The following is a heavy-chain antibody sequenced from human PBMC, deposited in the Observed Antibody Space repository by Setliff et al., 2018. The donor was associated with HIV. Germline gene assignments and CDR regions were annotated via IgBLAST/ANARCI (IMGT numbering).Heavy chain of an antibody. D-gene: IGHD6-19*01. J-gene: IGHJ6*03. CDR2: INPTSGNT. V-gene: IGHV1-46*01. Sequence: ASVKVSCKASGYTFPSFYVHWVRQAPGQGLEWMGIINPTSGNTTYAQNFQGRVTLTRDTSTSTVYMELSRLKSEDTAVYYCARSQWLPTRYYYYYMDVWGKGTTVTVSS. CDR1: GYTFPSFY. CDR3: ARSQWLPTRYYYYYMDV.